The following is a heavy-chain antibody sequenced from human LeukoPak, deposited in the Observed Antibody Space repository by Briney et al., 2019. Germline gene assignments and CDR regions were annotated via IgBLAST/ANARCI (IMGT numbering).Heavy chain of an antibody. Sequence: GGSLRLSCAASGFTFSSYAMSWVRQAPGKGLEWVSAISGSGGSTYYADSVKGRFTISRDNSKNTLYLQMDSLRVEDTAIYYCAKDHVGIAMIVMVLDSWGQGTLVTVSS. CDR2: ISGSGGST. CDR1: GFTFSSYA. V-gene: IGHV3-23*01. CDR3: AKDHVGIAMIVMVLDS. J-gene: IGHJ4*02. D-gene: IGHD3-22*01.